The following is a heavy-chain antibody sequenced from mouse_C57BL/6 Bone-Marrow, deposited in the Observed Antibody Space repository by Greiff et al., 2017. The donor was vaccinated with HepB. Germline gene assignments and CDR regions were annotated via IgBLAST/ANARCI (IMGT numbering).Heavy chain of an antibody. V-gene: IGHV1-64*01. Sequence: VQLQQPGAELVKPGASVKLSCKASGYTFTSYWMHWVKQRPGQGLEWIGIIHPNSGSTNYNEKFKSKATLTVDKSSSTDYMQLSSLTSEDSSVYYCARGGNYGRSAMDYWGQGTSVTVSS. CDR1: GYTFTSYW. CDR2: IHPNSGST. J-gene: IGHJ4*01. CDR3: ARGGNYGRSAMDY. D-gene: IGHD2-1*01.